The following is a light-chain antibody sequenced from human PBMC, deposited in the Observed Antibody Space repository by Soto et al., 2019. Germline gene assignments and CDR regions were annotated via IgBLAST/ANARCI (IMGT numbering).Light chain of an antibody. CDR2: GNT. J-gene: IGLJ2*01. CDR1: RSNIGAGFD. Sequence: QSVLTQPPSVSGAPGQTVTISCAGSRSNIGAGFDFHWYQQFPGKVPQLVIYGNTNRPSGIPARFYSSTSGNSSSLTIAGLQAADDAAFYCRSYGNRLSGSVVFGGGTKVTVL. CDR3: RSYGNRLSGSVV. V-gene: IGLV1-40*01.